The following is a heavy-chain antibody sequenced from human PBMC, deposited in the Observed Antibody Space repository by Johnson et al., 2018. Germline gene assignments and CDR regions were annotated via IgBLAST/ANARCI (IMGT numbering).Heavy chain of an antibody. D-gene: IGHD6-19*01. CDR2: IMSKSSGGRT. CDR1: GFTFSDAY. CDR3: TTDLSVAGRVVGFQH. V-gene: IGHV3-15*02. J-gene: IGHJ1*01. Sequence: VQLVESGGALVKPGESLRLSCAASGFTFSDAYMGWVRQAPGKGLEWVGRIMSKSSGGRTDYAAPVKGRFTISRDDSKNMVYLQMDSLKVEDTGLYYCTTDLSVAGRVVGFQHWGRGTLVTVSS.